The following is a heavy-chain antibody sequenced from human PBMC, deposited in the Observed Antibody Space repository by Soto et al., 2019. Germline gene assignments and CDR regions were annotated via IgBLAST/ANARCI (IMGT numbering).Heavy chain of an antibody. D-gene: IGHD1-26*01. V-gene: IGHV4-59*12. CDR3: ATSQLGEYFDY. J-gene: IGHJ4*02. CDR2: IYHSGSI. CDR1: GGSISSYY. Sequence: PSETLSLTCTVSGGSISSYYWSWIRQPAGKGLEWIGEIYHSGSINYNPSLESRVIISADRSKNQFSLRLSSVTAADTAVYYCATSQLGEYFDYWGQGTLVTVSS.